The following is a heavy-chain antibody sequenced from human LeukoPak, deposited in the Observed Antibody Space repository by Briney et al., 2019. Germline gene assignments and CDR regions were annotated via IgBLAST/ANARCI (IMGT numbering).Heavy chain of an antibody. CDR3: ARSFLYCSGGSCYPRSYNFDY. J-gene: IGHJ4*02. V-gene: IGHV1-18*01. Sequence: ASVKVSCKAPGYTFTSYGISWVRQAPGQGLEWMGWISAYNGNTNYAQKLQGRVTMTTDTSTSTAYMELRSLRSDDTAVYYCARSFLYCSGGSCYPRSYNFDYWGQGTLVTVSS. CDR2: ISAYNGNT. D-gene: IGHD2-15*01. CDR1: GYTFTSYG.